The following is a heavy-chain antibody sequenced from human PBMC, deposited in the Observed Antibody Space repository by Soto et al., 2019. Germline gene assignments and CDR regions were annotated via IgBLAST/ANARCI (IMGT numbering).Heavy chain of an antibody. CDR1: GYTFTGYY. CDR3: ATAMVPHYFDY. D-gene: IGHD3-10*01. V-gene: IGHV1-3*01. Sequence: ASVKVSCKASGYTFTGYYMHWVRQAPGQRLEWMGWINAGNGNTKYSQKFQGRVTITRDTSASTAYMELSSLRSEDTAVYYCATAMVPHYFDYWGQGTLVTVSS. J-gene: IGHJ4*02. CDR2: INAGNGNT.